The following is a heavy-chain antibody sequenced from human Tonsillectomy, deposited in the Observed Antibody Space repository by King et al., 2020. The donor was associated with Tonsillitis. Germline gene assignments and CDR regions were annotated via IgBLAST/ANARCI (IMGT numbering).Heavy chain of an antibody. J-gene: IGHJ4*02. CDR1: GFRFGDYD. CDR3: SREAYSASWFY. V-gene: IGHV3-49*03. Sequence: VQLVESGGGLVQPGRSLRLSCATSGFRFGDYDMGWSRQAPGKGLEWVGVIRSKTYGATAGYSASVRGRFTISRDDSRSIVQLQMNSLKTDDTATYYCSREAYSASWFYWGPGTLVTVSS. CDR2: IRSKTYGATA. D-gene: IGHD6-13*01.